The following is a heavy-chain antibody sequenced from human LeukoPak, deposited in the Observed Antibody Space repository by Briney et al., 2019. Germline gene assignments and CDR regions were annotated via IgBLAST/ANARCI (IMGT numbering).Heavy chain of an antibody. CDR2: IYSGGST. Sequence: GGSLRLSSAASGFTVSSNYMSWVRQARGKGLEWVSVIYSGGSTYYADSVKGRFTISRDNSKNTLYLKMNSLRAEDTAVYYCARESPVGTFDYWGQGTLVTVSS. CDR3: ARESPVGTFDY. V-gene: IGHV3-66*01. J-gene: IGHJ4*02. D-gene: IGHD1-1*01. CDR1: GFTVSSNY.